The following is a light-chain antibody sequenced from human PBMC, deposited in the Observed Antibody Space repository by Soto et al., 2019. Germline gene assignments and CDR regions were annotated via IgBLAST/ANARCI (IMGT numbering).Light chain of an antibody. J-gene: IGKJ1*01. CDR3: QQYNSYPGT. CDR1: QSISNW. V-gene: IGKV1-5*01. CDR2: DAS. Sequence: DIQMTQSPSTLSASVGDRVTITCRASQSISNWLAWYQQKPGKAPNLLIYDASNLESGVPSRFSGSGSGTKFTLTISSLQPDDFATYYCQQYNSYPGTFGQGTKVEIK.